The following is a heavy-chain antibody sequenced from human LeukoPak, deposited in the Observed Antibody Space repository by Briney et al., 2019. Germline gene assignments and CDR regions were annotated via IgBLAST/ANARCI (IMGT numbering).Heavy chain of an antibody. CDR2: IKQDGSEK. V-gene: IGHV3-7*01. J-gene: IGHJ3*01. D-gene: IGHD6-19*01. CDR3: ASRIVVAAADAFDV. Sequence: AGGSLRLSCAASGFTFSSYWMSWVRQAPGKGLEWVANIKQDGSEKYYVDSVKGRFTISRDNSKNTLYLQMSSLRAEDTAVYYCASRIVVAAADAFDVWGQGTVVTVS. CDR1: GFTFSSYW.